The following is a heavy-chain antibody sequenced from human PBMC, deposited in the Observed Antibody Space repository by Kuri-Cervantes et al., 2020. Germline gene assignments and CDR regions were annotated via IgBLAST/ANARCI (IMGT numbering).Heavy chain of an antibody. D-gene: IGHD6-19*01. J-gene: IGHJ3*02. CDR3: ARSGSVAGNFFAFDI. CDR1: GFTFSSYD. CDR2: IGTAGDT. Sequence: GESLKISCAASGFTFSSYDMHWVRQATGKGLEWVSAIGTAGDTYYPGSVKGRFTISRENAKNSLYLQMNGLRAGDTAVYYCARSGSVAGNFFAFDIWGQGTMVTVSS. V-gene: IGHV3-13*01.